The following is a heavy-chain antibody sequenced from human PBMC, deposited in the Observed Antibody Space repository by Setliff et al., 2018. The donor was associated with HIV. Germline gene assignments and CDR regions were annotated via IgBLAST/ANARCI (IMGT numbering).Heavy chain of an antibody. CDR1: GGSFSAYY. CDR2: INHSGNT. V-gene: IGHV4-34*01. J-gene: IGHJ4*02. D-gene: IGHD2-8*01. Sequence: SETLSLTCAVYGGSFSAYYWSWIRQPPVKGLEWIGEINHSGNTNYNPSLKGRVTISVDTSKNQFSLNVTSVTAADTAVYYCARGTYYNGGHLPLDSWGQGALVTVSS. CDR3: ARGTYYNGGHLPLDS.